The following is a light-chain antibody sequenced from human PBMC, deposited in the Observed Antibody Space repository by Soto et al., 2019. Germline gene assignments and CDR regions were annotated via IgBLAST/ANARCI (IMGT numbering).Light chain of an antibody. V-gene: IGKV1-5*01. J-gene: IGKJ2*01. Sequence: DIQMTQSPSTLSASGGDRVTITCRASQSISSWLAWYQQKPGKAPRLLIYDASSLESGVPSRFSGSGSGTEFTLTISSLQPDDLATYYSQQYNSAMYTFGQGTKLEIK. CDR2: DAS. CDR1: QSISSW. CDR3: QQYNSAMYT.